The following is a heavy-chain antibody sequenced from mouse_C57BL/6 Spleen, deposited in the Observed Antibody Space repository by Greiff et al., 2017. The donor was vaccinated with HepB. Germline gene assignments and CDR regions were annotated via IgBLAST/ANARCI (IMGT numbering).Heavy chain of an antibody. CDR1: GYSITSDY. J-gene: IGHJ4*01. CDR3: ARSRIYYDYDRGLDAMDY. Sequence: EVQGVESGPGLAKPSQTLSLTCSVTGYSITSDYWNWIRKFPGNKLEYMGYISYSGSTYYNPSLKSRISITRDTSKNQYYLQLNSVTTEDTATYYCARSRIYYDYDRGLDAMDYWGQGTSVTVSS. CDR2: ISYSGST. D-gene: IGHD2-4*01. V-gene: IGHV3-8*01.